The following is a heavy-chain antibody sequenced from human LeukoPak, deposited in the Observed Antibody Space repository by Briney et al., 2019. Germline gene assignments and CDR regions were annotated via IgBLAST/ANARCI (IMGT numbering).Heavy chain of an antibody. CDR3: ARDDIEYCSPTSCGWFDP. D-gene: IGHD2-2*01. J-gene: IGHJ5*02. CDR2: IGTYNDNR. V-gene: IGHV1-18*01. CDR1: GYMFSTYG. Sequence: ASVEVSCKASGYMFSTYGINWVRQAPGQGLEWMGWIGTYNDNRKYAEKFQGRVTMTADTSTSTAYMELRSLRSDDTAVYFCARDDIEYCSPTSCGWFDPWGQGTLVTVSS.